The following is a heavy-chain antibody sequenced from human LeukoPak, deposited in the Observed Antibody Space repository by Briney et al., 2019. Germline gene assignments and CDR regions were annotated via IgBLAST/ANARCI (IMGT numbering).Heavy chain of an antibody. D-gene: IGHD6-13*01. V-gene: IGHV4-39*01. J-gene: IGHJ3*02. CDR1: GGSISSCGYY. Sequence: PSETLSLTCSVSGGSISSCGYYWGWIRQSPGRGLEWIGSVHCSGGTYYSPSLKSRVTISVDTSKKHLYVKLGSVTAADTAVYYCARHSDRASAGTPHALDIWGQGTMVTVSS. CDR2: VHCSGGT. CDR3: ARHSDRASAGTPHALDI.